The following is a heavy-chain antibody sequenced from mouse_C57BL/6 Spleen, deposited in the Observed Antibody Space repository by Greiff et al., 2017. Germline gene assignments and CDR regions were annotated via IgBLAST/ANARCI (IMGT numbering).Heavy chain of an antibody. Sequence: EVHLVESGGGLVKPGGSLKLSCAASGFTFSSYAMSWVRQTPEKRLEWVATISDGGSYTYYPDNVKGRFTISRDNAKNNLYLQMSHLKYEDTAMYYCARGRDPYYYAMDYWGQGTSVTVSS. J-gene: IGHJ4*01. V-gene: IGHV5-4*01. CDR1: GFTFSSYA. D-gene: IGHD3-3*01. CDR3: ARGRDPYYYAMDY. CDR2: ISDGGSYT.